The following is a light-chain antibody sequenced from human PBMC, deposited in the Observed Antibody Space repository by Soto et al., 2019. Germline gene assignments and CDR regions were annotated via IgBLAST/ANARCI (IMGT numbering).Light chain of an antibody. CDR1: QSVLHSSNNKNY. J-gene: IGKJ5*01. Sequence: DIVMTQSPDSLAVSLGERATINCKSSQSVLHSSNNKNYLAWYQQKPGQPPNLLIYWASTRESGVPDRFSGSGSGTDFTLTISNLQADDVAVYYCQQCYSIPITFGQGARLEI. CDR3: QQCYSIPIT. CDR2: WAS. V-gene: IGKV4-1*01.